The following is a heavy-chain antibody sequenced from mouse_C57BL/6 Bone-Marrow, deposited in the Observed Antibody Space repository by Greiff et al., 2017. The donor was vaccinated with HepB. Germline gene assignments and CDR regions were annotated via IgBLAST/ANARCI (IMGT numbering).Heavy chain of an antibody. D-gene: IGHD1-1*01. J-gene: IGHJ1*03. V-gene: IGHV5-16*01. CDR2: INYDGSST. Sequence: EVQVVESEGGLVQPGSSMKLSCTASGFTFSDYYMAWVRQVPEKGLEWVANINYDGSSTYYLDSLKSRFIISRDNAKNILYLQMSSLKSEDTATYYCARESYYGSSWYFDVWGTGTTVTVSS. CDR3: ARESYYGSSWYFDV. CDR1: GFTFSDYY.